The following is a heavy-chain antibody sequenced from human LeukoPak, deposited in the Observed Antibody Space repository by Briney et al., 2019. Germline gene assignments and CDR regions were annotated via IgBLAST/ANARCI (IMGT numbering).Heavy chain of an antibody. D-gene: IGHD3-22*01. Sequence: GGSLRLSCAASGFTFSSYAMSWVRQAPGKGLEWVSAISASGGGTYYADSVKGRFTISRDNSKNTLYLQMNSLRAEDTAVYYCAKRDYDDYFDYWGQGTLVTVSS. CDR2: ISASGGGT. V-gene: IGHV3-23*01. CDR3: AKRDYDDYFDY. J-gene: IGHJ4*02. CDR1: GFTFSSYA.